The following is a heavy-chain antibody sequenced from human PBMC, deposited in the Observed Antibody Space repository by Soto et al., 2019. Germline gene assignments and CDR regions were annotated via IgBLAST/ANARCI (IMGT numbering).Heavy chain of an antibody. CDR3: ARDHAQPHYYGSGSYLYGMDV. Sequence: PSETLSLTCTVSGGSISSCYWSWIRQPPGKGLEWIGYIYYSGSTNYNPSLKSRVTISVDTSKNQFSLKLSSVTAADTAVYYCARDHAQPHYYGSGSYLYGMDVWGQGTTVTVSS. J-gene: IGHJ6*02. CDR2: IYYSGST. CDR1: GGSISSCY. D-gene: IGHD3-10*01. V-gene: IGHV4-59*01.